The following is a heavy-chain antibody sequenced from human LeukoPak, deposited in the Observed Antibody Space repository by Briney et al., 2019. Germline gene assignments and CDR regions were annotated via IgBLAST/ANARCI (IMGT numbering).Heavy chain of an antibody. V-gene: IGHV3-23*01. Sequence: GGSLRLSCAASGFTFSSYAMSWVRQAPGKGLEWVSAISGSGGSTYYADSVKGRFTISRDNSKKTLYLQMNSLRAEDTAVYYCAKVIVGATYYFDYWGQGTLVTVSS. CDR3: AKVIVGATYYFDY. CDR1: GFTFSSYA. CDR2: ISGSGGST. D-gene: IGHD1-26*01. J-gene: IGHJ4*02.